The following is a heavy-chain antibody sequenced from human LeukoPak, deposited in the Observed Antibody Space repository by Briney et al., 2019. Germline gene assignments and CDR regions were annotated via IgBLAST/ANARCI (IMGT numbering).Heavy chain of an antibody. CDR3: ARDRGIPRPGDY. V-gene: IGHV3-21*01. CDR1: GFTFSSYS. Sequence: GGSLRLSCAASGFTFSSYSMNWVRLAPGKGLEWVSSISSSSSYIYYADSVKGRFTISRDNAKNSPYLQMNSLRAEDTAVYYCARDRGIPRPGDYWGQGTLVTVSS. J-gene: IGHJ4*02. CDR2: ISSSSSYI. D-gene: IGHD3-10*01.